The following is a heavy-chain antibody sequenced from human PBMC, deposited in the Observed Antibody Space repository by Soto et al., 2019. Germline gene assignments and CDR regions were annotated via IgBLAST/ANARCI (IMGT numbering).Heavy chain of an antibody. CDR3: ARRSSSSLGSLFDP. Sequence: PSETLSLTCTVSGGSFSSSTYYWDWIRQPPGKGLEWIGAMYYTGNKNYTPSLESRVTMSVDTSKNQFSLKLSSVTPTDTGVYYCARRSSSSLGSLFDPCFRGSLFTVS. D-gene: IGHD6-6*01. CDR2: MYYTGNK. CDR1: GGSFSSSTYY. J-gene: IGHJ5*02. V-gene: IGHV4-39*01.